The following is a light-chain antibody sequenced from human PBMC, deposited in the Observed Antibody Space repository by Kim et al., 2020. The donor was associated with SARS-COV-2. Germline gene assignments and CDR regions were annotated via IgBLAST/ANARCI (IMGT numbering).Light chain of an antibody. Sequence: VSPGQTASITCSADKLGNKYVCWYQQRPGQSPVLVIYQDTKRPSGIPERFSGYNSGNTATLTISGTQAMDEADYYCQAWDSSTENVFGTGTKVT. V-gene: IGLV3-1*01. CDR3: QAWDSSTENV. CDR1: KLGNKY. CDR2: QDT. J-gene: IGLJ1*01.